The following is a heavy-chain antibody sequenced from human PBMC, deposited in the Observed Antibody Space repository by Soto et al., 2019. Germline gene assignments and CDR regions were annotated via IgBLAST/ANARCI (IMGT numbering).Heavy chain of an antibody. CDR1: GFIFSSYT. D-gene: IGHD6-6*01. Sequence: PGGSLRLSCAASGFIFSSYTMSWVRQAPGKGLEWVSVISGSGGSPYHADSVQGRFTISRANPKNTLYLQMNSLRADDTAIYYCPERGGEARADEAFDLWGQGTMVTVSS. CDR3: PERGGEARADEAFDL. CDR2: ISGSGGSP. V-gene: IGHV3-23*01. J-gene: IGHJ3*01.